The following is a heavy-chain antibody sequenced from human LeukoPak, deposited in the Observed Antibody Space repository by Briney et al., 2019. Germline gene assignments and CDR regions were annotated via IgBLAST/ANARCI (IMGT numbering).Heavy chain of an antibody. CDR3: WGWPTIGDYFDY. V-gene: IGHV4-34*01. J-gene: IGHJ4*02. D-gene: IGHD5-24*01. CDR1: GGSFSGYY. CDR2: INHSGST. Sequence: SETLSLTCAVYGGSFSGYYWSWIRQPPGKGLEWIGEINHSGSTNYNPSLKSRVTISVDTSKNQFSLKLSSVTAADTAVYYRWGWPTIGDYFDYWGQGTLVTVSS.